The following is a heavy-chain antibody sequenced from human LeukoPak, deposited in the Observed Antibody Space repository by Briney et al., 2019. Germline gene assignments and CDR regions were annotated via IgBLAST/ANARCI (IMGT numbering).Heavy chain of an antibody. D-gene: IGHD3-22*01. CDR3: ASGNDDSSGYYLFDY. CDR2: IIPILGIA. J-gene: IGHJ4*02. Sequence: SVKVSCKASGGTFSSYAISWVRQAPGQGLGWMGRIIPILGIANYAQKFQGRVTITADKSTSTAYMELSSLRSEDTAVYYCASGNDDSSGYYLFDYWGQGTLVTVSS. CDR1: GGTFSSYA. V-gene: IGHV1-69*04.